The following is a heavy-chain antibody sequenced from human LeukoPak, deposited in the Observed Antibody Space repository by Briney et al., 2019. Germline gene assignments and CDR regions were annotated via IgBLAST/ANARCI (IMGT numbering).Heavy chain of an antibody. V-gene: IGHV3-23*01. CDR1: GFTFSNYA. CDR3: AKNPGYNWNYGYSDY. D-gene: IGHD1-20*01. J-gene: IGHJ4*02. Sequence: GGSLRLSRAASGFTFSNYATSWVRQAPGKGLEWVAGISGGGGITDYADSMKGRFTISRDNSKNTLYLQMNSLRAEDTAVYYCAKNPGYNWNYGYSDYWGQGTLVTVSS. CDR2: ISGGGGIT.